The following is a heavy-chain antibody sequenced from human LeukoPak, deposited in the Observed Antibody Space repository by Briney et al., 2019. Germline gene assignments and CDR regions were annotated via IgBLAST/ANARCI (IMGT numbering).Heavy chain of an antibody. CDR2: INPNSGGT. CDR1: GYTFTGYY. J-gene: IGHJ4*02. D-gene: IGHD3-22*01. CDR3: ARVCTVTRTPVVSSGTLCCY. V-gene: IGHV1-2*02. Sequence: GASVKVSCKASGYTFTGYYMHWVRQAPGQGLEWMGWINPNSGGTNYAQKFQGRVTMTRDTSISTAYMELSRLRSDDTAVYYCARVCTVTRTPVVSSGTLCCYWGQGTLVTVSS.